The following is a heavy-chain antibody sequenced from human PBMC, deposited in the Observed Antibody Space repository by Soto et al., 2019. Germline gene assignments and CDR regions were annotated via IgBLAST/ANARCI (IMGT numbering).Heavy chain of an antibody. CDR2: IKQDGSEK. D-gene: IGHD6-19*01. Sequence: EVQLVESGGGLVQPGGSLRLSCAASGFTFSSYWMSWVRQAPGKGLEWVANIKQDGSEKYYVDSVKGRFTISRDNAKNSLYLQMNSLRAEDTAVYYCAREEADSSADVIDPWGQGTLVNVSS. CDR3: AREEADSSADVIDP. J-gene: IGHJ5*02. CDR1: GFTFSSYW. V-gene: IGHV3-7*01.